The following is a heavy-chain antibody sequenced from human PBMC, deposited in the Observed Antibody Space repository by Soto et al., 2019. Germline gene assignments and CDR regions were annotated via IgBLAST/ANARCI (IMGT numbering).Heavy chain of an antibody. J-gene: IGHJ5*02. CDR3: ARDLVVVPAAIEP. D-gene: IGHD2-2*02. CDR2: MNPNSGNT. V-gene: IGHV1-8*01. CDR1: GYTFTSYD. Sequence: ASVKVSCKASGYTFTSYDINWVRQATGQGLEWMGWMNPNSGNTDYAQKFQGRVTMTTDTSTSTAYMELRSLRSEDTAVYYCARDLVVVPAAIEPWGQGTLVTVSS.